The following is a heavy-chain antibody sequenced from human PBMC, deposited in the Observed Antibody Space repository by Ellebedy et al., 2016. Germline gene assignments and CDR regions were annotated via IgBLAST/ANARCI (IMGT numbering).Heavy chain of an antibody. D-gene: IGHD1-26*01. V-gene: IGHV3-33*01. Sequence: GESLKISCAASGFSLSSYGMHWVRQAPGKGLEWVAVYWYDGSNEYYTDSVKGRFTISRDNSKNTLYLQMNSLRAEDTAVYYCARGRILGIPYVGQSWFDPWGQGTLVTVSS. CDR3: ARGRILGIPYVGQSWFDP. J-gene: IGHJ5*02. CDR2: YWYDGSNE. CDR1: GFSLSSYG.